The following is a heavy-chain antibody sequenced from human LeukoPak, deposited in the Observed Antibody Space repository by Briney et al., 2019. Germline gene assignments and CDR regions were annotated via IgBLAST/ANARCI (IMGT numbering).Heavy chain of an antibody. Sequence: SETLSLTCTVSGGSISSYYWSWIRQPAGKGLEWIGRIYTSGTTHYNPSLKSRVTMSVDTSKNQFSLNLLSVTATDTAVYYCAREHITKNAFEFWGQGKVVTVSS. CDR2: IYTSGTT. D-gene: IGHD1-1*01. CDR3: AREHITKNAFEF. J-gene: IGHJ3*01. CDR1: GGSISSYY. V-gene: IGHV4-4*07.